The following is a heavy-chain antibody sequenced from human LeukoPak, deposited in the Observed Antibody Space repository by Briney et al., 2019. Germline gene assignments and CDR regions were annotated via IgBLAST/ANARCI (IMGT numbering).Heavy chain of an antibody. V-gene: IGHV1-18*01. CDR1: GYTFTSYG. CDR2: ISAYNGNT. CDR3: ARGRGTGNGPFRKYYYYYYGMDV. D-gene: IGHD1-26*01. Sequence: ASVKVSCKASGYTFTSYGISWVRQAPGQGLEWMGWISAYNGNTNYAQKFQGRVTMTRNTSISTAYMELSSLRSEDTAVYYCARGRGTGNGPFRKYYYYYYGMDVWGQGTTVTVSS. J-gene: IGHJ6*02.